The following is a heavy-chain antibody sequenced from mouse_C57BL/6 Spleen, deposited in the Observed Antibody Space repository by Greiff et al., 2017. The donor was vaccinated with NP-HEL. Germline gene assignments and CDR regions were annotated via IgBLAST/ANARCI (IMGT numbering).Heavy chain of an antibody. Sequence: VQLQQSGPELVKPGASVKISCKASGYAFSSSWMNWVKQRPGKGLEWIGRIYPGDGGTNYNGKFKGKATLTADKSSSTAYMQLSSLTSEDSAVYFCARSSSGYAHFAYWGQGTLVTVSA. CDR1: GYAFSSSW. CDR2: IYPGDGGT. V-gene: IGHV1-82*01. CDR3: ARSSSGYAHFAY. J-gene: IGHJ3*01. D-gene: IGHD3-2*02.